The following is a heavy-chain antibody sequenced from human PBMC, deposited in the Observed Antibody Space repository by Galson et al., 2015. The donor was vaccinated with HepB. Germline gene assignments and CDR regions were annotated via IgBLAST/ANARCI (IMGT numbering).Heavy chain of an antibody. CDR1: GFTLSNYA. J-gene: IGHJ4*02. CDR3: AKELGSTTTWAMDY. V-gene: IGHV3-30*18. D-gene: IGHD3-16*01. CDR2: ISYDENIK. Sequence: SLRLSCAVSGFTLSNYAMHWVRQAPGKGLEWVAIISYDENIKSYADSVKGRFTISRDSSKNTVYLQMNSLRAEDAAVYYCAKELGSTTTWAMDYWGQGTLVTVSS.